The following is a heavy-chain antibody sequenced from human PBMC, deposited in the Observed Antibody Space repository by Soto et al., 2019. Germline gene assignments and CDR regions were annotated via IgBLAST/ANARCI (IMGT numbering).Heavy chain of an antibody. Sequence: ASVKVSCKASGYTFTSYDINWVRQATGQGLEWMGWMNPNSGNTGYAQKFQGRVTMTRNTSIRTAYMELSSLRSEDTTVYYCAREAPNCSSTSCYITGANYYYYMDVWGKGTTVTVSS. CDR1: GYTFTSYD. CDR3: AREAPNCSSTSCYITGANYYYYMDV. D-gene: IGHD2-2*02. V-gene: IGHV1-8*01. J-gene: IGHJ6*03. CDR2: MNPNSGNT.